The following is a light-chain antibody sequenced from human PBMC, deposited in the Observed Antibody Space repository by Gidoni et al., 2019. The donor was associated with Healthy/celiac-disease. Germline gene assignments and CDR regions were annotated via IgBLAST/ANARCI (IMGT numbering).Light chain of an antibody. V-gene: IGLV3-25*03. J-gene: IGLJ2*01. Sequence: VSVSPGQTARITCSGDALPKQYAYWYQQKPGQAPVLVIYKDSERPSGIPERFSGSSSGTTVTLTSSGVQAEDEADYYCQSADSSGTYVVFGGGTKLTVL. CDR2: KDS. CDR3: QSADSSGTYVV. CDR1: ALPKQY.